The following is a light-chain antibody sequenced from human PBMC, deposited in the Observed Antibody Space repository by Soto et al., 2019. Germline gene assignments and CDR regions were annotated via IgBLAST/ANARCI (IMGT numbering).Light chain of an antibody. CDR1: QSVSGN. Sequence: EIVMTQSPATLSVSPGERATLSCRASQSVSGNLAWYQQKPGQAPRLLIYAASTRSTGIPARFSGSGSGTEFTLTISSLQSEDFAVYYCQQYNNWPPITFGPGTKVDIK. CDR2: AAS. CDR3: QQYNNWPPIT. J-gene: IGKJ3*01. V-gene: IGKV3-15*01.